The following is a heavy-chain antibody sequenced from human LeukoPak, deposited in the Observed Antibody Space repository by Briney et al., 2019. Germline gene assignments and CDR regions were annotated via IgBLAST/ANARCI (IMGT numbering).Heavy chain of an antibody. J-gene: IGHJ4*02. CDR3: ARSTRSSGYY. CDR1: GGSISTYY. V-gene: IGHV4-59*01. CDR2: IYYTGST. Sequence: SETLSLTCTVSGGSISTYYWSWIRQPPGKGMEWIGFIYYTGSTNYNPSLKSRVTISLDTSKNQFSLKLSSVTAADTAVYYCARSTRSSGYYWGQGTLVTVSS. D-gene: IGHD3-22*01.